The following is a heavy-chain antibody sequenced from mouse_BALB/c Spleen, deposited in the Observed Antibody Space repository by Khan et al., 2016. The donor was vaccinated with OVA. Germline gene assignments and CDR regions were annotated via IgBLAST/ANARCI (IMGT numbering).Heavy chain of an antibody. V-gene: IGHV3-2*02. CDR3: ARKKYYGYAMDY. CDR2: ISYGGST. Sequence: QLEESGPGLVKPSQSLSLTCTVTGYSITSDYAWDWIRQFPGNKLEWMGYISYGGSTSYNPSLKSRISITRDTSKNQFFLQLNSVTTEDTATYYCARKKYYGYAMDYWGQGTSVTVSS. J-gene: IGHJ4*01. D-gene: IGHD1-1*01. CDR1: GYSITSDYA.